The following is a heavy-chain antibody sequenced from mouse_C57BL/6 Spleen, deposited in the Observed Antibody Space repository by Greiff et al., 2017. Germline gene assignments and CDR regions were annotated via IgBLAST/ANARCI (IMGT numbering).Heavy chain of an antibody. CDR2: IDPSDSYT. CDR3: ARRGGYFDY. CDR1: GYTFTSYW. V-gene: IGHV1-50*01. J-gene: IGHJ2*01. Sequence: VQLQQPGAELVKPGASVKLSCKASGYTFTSYWMQWVKQRPGQGLEWIGEIDPSDSYTNYNQKFKGKATLTVDTTSSTAYMQLRSLTSEASAVYYCARRGGYFDYWGQGTTLTVSS.